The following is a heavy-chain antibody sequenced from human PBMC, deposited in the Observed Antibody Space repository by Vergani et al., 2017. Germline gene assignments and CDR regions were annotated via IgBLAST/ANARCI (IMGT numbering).Heavy chain of an antibody. J-gene: IGHJ5*02. CDR3: ARGYYYDSSGYYPNWFDP. V-gene: IGHV4-30-2*01. CDR1: GGSISSGGYS. D-gene: IGHD3-22*01. CDR2: IYHSGST. Sequence: QLQLQESGSGLVKPSQTLSLTCAVSGGSISSGGYSWSWIRQPPGKGLEWIGYIYHSGSTYYNPSLQSRVTISVDRSKNQFSLKLSSVTAADTAVYYCARGYYYDSSGYYPNWFDPWGQGTLVTVSS.